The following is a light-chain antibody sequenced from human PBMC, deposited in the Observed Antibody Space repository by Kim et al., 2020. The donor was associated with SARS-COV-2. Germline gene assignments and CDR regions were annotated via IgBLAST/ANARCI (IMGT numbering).Light chain of an antibody. CDR2: EVD. V-gene: IGLV2-14*01. Sequence: QSALTQPASVSGSPGQSITISCTGTSSDIDGYKYVSWYQQHPGKAPNLVIYEVDNRPLGVSIRFSGSKSGNTASLTISGLQAEDEADYYCSSYIRGSTNYVFGTGTKVTVL. J-gene: IGLJ1*01. CDR3: SSYIRGSTNYV. CDR1: SSDIDGYKY.